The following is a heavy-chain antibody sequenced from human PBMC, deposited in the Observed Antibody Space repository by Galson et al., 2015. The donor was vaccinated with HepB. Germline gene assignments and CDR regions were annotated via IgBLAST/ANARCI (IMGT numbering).Heavy chain of an antibody. CDR2: IKQDGSEK. V-gene: IGHV3-7*01. CDR3: ARVSYCGGDCLGSLDV. J-gene: IGHJ6*04. Sequence: SLRLSCAASGFTFSSYWMSWVRQAPGKGLEWVANIKQDGSEKYYVDSVKGRFTISRDNAKNSLYLQMNSLRAEDTAVYYCARVSYCGGDCLGSLDVWGKGTTVTVSS. D-gene: IGHD2-21*01. CDR1: GFTFSSYW.